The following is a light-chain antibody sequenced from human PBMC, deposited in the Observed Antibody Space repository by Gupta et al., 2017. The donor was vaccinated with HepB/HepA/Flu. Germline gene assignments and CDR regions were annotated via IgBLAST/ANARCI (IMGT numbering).Light chain of an antibody. CDR2: WVS. J-gene: IGKJ3*01. CDR3: KQYIRTPFT. V-gene: IGKV2-28*01. Sequence: DIVMTQSPLPLSVTPGEPASLCCRSSQRLLHSNGYNYLDWYLQKPGPSPQLLIYWVSNRASGVPDRFSGSGSGTDFTLKISRVEDDDVVVYYYKQYIRTPFTFGHGTKVDIK. CDR1: QRLLHSNGYNY.